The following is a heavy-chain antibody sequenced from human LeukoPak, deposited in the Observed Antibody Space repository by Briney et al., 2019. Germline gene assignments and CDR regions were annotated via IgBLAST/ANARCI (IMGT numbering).Heavy chain of an antibody. J-gene: IGHJ4*02. CDR3: AKVAHSGSYGLFDS. CDR2: ISSNGGST. D-gene: IGHD1-26*01. V-gene: IGHV3-23*01. Sequence: GGSLRLSRAASGFTFSDFAMSWVRQTPGKGLQWVSAISSNGGSTYYADSVKGRFTVSRDMSTNTLYLQINSLRAGDTAVDYCAKVAHSGSYGLFDSWGQGALVTVSS. CDR1: GFTFSDFA.